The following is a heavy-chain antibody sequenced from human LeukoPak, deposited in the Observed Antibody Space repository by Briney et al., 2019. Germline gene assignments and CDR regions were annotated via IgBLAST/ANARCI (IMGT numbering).Heavy chain of an antibody. D-gene: IGHD6-19*01. CDR1: GFTFSSYA. CDR2: ISGSGGST. CDR3: AKDRGSSGWHRPLGH. V-gene: IGHV3-23*01. Sequence: GGSLRLSCAASGFTFSSYAMSWVRQAPGKGLEWVSAISGSGGSTYYADSVKGRFTISRDNSKNTLYLQMNSLRAEDTAVYYCAKDRGSSGWHRPLGHWGQGTLVTVSS. J-gene: IGHJ5*02.